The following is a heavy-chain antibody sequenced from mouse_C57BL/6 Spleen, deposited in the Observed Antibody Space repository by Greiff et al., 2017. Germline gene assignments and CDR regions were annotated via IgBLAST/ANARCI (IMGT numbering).Heavy chain of an antibody. CDR3: ARGEYYDYSWFAC. CDR1: GYTFTSYW. Sequence: QVQLQQSGAELAKPGASVKLSCKASGYTFTSYWMHWVKQRPGQGLEWIGYINPSSGYTKYNQKFKDKATLTADKSSSTAYMQLSSLTYEDSAVDCCARGEYYDYSWFACWGQGTLVTVSA. CDR2: INPSSGYT. J-gene: IGHJ3*01. V-gene: IGHV1-7*01. D-gene: IGHD2-4*01.